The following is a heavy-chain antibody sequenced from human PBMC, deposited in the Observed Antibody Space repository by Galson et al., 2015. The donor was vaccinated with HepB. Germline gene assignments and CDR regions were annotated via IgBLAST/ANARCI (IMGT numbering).Heavy chain of an antibody. J-gene: IGHJ1*01. CDR1: GFTFSSQS. CDR2: ISSSSSTI. Sequence: SLRLSCAASGFTFSSQSMNWVRQAPGKGLEWISYISSSSSTIYYADSVKGRFIVSRDNARMSVFLQMNSLRGEDTAVYYCARGGPWFGERTEYFQNWGRSTLVTVSS. V-gene: IGHV3-48*04. CDR3: ARGGPWFGERTEYFQN. D-gene: IGHD3-10*01.